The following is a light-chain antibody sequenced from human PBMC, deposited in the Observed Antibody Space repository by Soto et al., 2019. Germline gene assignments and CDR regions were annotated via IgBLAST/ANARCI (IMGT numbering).Light chain of an antibody. CDR2: AAS. CDR3: QQYGSPRGT. J-gene: IGKJ1*01. V-gene: IGKV3-20*01. CDR1: QSISNSN. Sequence: EIVLTQSPGTLSESPGEGAALSCRASQSISNSNLAWYQQKPGQAPRLLVYAASNRASGIPVRFSGSGSGTEFTLTISRLEPEDFAIYYCQQYGSPRGTFGQGTKVEIK.